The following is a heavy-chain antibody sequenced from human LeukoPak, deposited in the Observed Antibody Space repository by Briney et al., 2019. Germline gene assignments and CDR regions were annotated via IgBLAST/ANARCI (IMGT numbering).Heavy chain of an antibody. J-gene: IGHJ4*02. CDR3: AKDLPRRITMIVGHTGGAQAFFDY. D-gene: IGHD3-22*01. V-gene: IGHV3-23*01. CDR2: ISGSGGST. Sequence: PGGSLRLSCAASGFTFDDYAMHWVRQAPGKGLEWVSAISGSGGSTYYADSVKGRFTISRDNSKNTLYLQMNSLRAEDTAVYYCAKDLPRRITMIVGHTGGAQAFFDYWGQGTLVTVSS. CDR1: GFTFDDYA.